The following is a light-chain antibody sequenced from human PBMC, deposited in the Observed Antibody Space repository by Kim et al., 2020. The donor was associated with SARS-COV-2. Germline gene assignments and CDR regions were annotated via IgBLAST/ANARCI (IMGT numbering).Light chain of an antibody. CDR3: QAWDSSTVV. CDR2: QDS. V-gene: IGLV3-1*01. CDR1: KLGDKF. Sequence: VSQGQTASITCSGDKLGDKFACWYHRKPGQSPVLVFYQDSKRPSGIPERFSGSNSGNPATLTISGTQAMDEADYYCQAWDSSTVVFGGGTQLTVL. J-gene: IGLJ2*01.